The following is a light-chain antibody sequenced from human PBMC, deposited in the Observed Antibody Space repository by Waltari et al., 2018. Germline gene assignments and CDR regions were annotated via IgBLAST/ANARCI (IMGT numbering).Light chain of an antibody. CDR1: QRIRSY. J-gene: IGKJ1*01. CDR3: QQTYSNFRT. Sequence: DIQMPQSPSSLSASVGDSVPFACRASQRIRSYLNWYQQKPGQAPKLLIYAASSLQSGVPSRFSGSGFGTDFTLTINSLQPEDFAIYYCQQTYSNFRTFGQGTKVDVK. V-gene: IGKV1-39*01. CDR2: AAS.